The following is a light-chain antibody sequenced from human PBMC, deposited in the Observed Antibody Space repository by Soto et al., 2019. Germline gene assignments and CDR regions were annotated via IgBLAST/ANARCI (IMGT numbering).Light chain of an antibody. V-gene: IGLV2-14*03. CDR2: AVS. Sequence: SARTQPASVSGSPGQSITISCSGTSSDIGSYDHVAWYQQFPGKSPKLIIYAVSDRPSGVSDRFSGSKSGISASLTISGLQNDEEAAYYCLSYPDRLPSLLGTGPKVTV. CDR3: LSYPDRLPSL. CDR1: SSDIGSYDH. J-gene: IGLJ1*01.